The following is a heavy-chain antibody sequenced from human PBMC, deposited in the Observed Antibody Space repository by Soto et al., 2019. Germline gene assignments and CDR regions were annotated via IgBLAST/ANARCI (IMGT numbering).Heavy chain of an antibody. CDR1: GFTFSSYS. Sequence: EVQLVESGGGLVKPGGSLRLSCAASGFTFSSYSMNWVRQAPGKGLEWVSSISSSSSYIYYADSVKGRFTISRDNAKNSMYLQMNSLRAEDTAVYYCERYPTHNWFDPWGQGTLVTVSS. CDR2: ISSSSSYI. CDR3: ERYPTHNWFDP. J-gene: IGHJ5*02. V-gene: IGHV3-21*01.